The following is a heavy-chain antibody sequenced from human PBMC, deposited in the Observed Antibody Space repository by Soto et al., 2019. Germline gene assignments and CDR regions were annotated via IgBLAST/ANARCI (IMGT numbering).Heavy chain of an antibody. J-gene: IGHJ4*02. CDR2: VYYSVTT. CDR3: ARPTAVPNTLQSRYFFDY. D-gene: IGHD4-17*01. CDR1: GGSVSHKTYY. Sequence: SETLSLTCSVSGGSVSHKTYYWSWIRQPPGKRLEWLGYVYYSVTTNYNPSLKSRVTISVDLSKNQFSLRLSSVTTADTALYYCARPTAVPNTLQSRYFFDYWGQGTLVTVSS. V-gene: IGHV4-61*01.